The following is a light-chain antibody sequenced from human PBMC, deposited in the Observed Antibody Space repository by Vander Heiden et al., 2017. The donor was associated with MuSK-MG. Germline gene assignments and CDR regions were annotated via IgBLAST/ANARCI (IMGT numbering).Light chain of an antibody. J-gene: IGKJ1*01. V-gene: IGKV2-28*01. CDR3: RQGLQTPWT. CDR1: QSLLHSNGYNY. Sequence: DIVMTQSPLSLPVTPGEPASISWRSSQSLLHSNGYNYLDWFLQKAGQSPQLLIYLGSDRASGVPDRFSGSGSGTDFTLKISRWEAEDVGVYYCRQGLQTPWTFGQGTKVEIK. CDR2: LGS.